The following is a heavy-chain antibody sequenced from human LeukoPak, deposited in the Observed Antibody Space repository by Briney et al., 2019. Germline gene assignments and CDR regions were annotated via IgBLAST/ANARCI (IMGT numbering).Heavy chain of an antibody. CDR3: ASSEPDSSSWYRYYYGMDV. J-gene: IGHJ6*02. V-gene: IGHV4-34*01. CDR1: GGSFSGYY. Sequence: KSSETLSLTCAVYGGSFSGYYWSWIRQPTGKGLEWIGELNHSGSTNYNPSLKSRVTISVDTSKNQFSLKLSSVTAADTAVYYCASSEPDSSSWYRYYYGMDVWGQGTTVTVSS. CDR2: LNHSGST. D-gene: IGHD6-13*01.